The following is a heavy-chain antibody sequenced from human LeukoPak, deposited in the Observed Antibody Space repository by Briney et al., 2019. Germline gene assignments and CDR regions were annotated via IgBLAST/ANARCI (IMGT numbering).Heavy chain of an antibody. Sequence: PSETLSLTCAVSGGSISSGGYSWSWIRQPPGKGLEWIGYIYHSGSTYYNPSLKSRVTISVDRSKNQFSLKLSSVTAADTAVYYCARDGGGDRAGYWGQGTLVTVSS. D-gene: IGHD2-21*02. CDR1: GGSISSGGYS. CDR3: ARDGGGDRAGY. J-gene: IGHJ4*02. V-gene: IGHV4-30-2*01. CDR2: IYHSGST.